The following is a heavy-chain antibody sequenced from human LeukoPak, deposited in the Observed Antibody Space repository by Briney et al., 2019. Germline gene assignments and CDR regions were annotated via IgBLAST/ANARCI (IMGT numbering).Heavy chain of an antibody. CDR2: IIPIFGTA. V-gene: IGHV1-69*13. CDR3: ARGRVSSSTWYSTYYYYFYMDV. J-gene: IGHJ6*03. D-gene: IGHD6-13*01. CDR1: GGTFSSYA. Sequence: SVKVSCKASGGTFSSYAISWVRQAPGQGLEWMGGIIPIFGTANYAQKFQGRVTITADESTSTAYMELSSATAADTAVYFCARGRVSSSTWYSTYYYYFYMDVWGKGTTVTVSS.